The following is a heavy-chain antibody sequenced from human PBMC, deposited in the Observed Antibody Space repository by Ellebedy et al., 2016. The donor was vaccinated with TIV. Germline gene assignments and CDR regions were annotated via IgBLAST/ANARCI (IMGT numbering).Heavy chain of an antibody. V-gene: IGHV3-33*08. CDR2: IWNDGSSK. J-gene: IGHJ4*02. CDR3: ARDFLDNLFGEFQFDH. Sequence: GESLKISCAASGFTFSSYWMHWVRQAPGNGLEWVAVIWNDGSSKFYTDSVKGRFTISRDNSKNMLYLQMNSLRAEDTAVYYCARDFLDNLFGEFQFDHWGQGTRVTVSS. D-gene: IGHD3-10*01. CDR1: GFTFSSYW.